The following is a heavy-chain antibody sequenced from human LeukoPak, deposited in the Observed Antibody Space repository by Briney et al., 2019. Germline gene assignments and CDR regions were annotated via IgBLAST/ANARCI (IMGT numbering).Heavy chain of an antibody. CDR3: AHSNVLLWFGESLLRGMDV. CDR1: GFSLSTSGVG. D-gene: IGHD3-10*01. CDR2: IYWDDDK. Sequence: SGPTLVNPTQTLTLTCTFSGFSLSTSGVGVGWIRQPPGKALEWLALIYWDDDKRDSPSLKSRLTITKDTSKNQVVLTMTNMDPVDTATYYCAHSNVLLWFGESLLRGMDVWGQGTTVTVSS. V-gene: IGHV2-5*02. J-gene: IGHJ6*02.